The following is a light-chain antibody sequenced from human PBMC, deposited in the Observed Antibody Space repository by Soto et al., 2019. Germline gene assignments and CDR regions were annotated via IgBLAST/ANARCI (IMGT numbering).Light chain of an antibody. CDR3: ETWDTNVVV. J-gene: IGLJ2*01. CDR1: SGHSTYI. V-gene: IGLV4-60*02. CDR2: LEGSGSY. Sequence: QPVLTQSSSASASLGSSVKLTCTLSSGHSTYIIAWHQQQPGKAPRYLMKLEGSGSYNKGSGIPDRFSGSSSGADRYLTISNLQFEGEADYYCETWDTNVVVFGGGTKLTVL.